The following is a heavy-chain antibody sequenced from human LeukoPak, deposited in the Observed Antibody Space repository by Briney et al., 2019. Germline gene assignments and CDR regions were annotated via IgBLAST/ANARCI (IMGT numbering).Heavy chain of an antibody. D-gene: IGHD6-19*01. CDR2: ISTYNGDT. Sequence: GASVKVSCKASGYTFREYGISWVRQAPGQGLEWMGRISTYNGDTEYAQKLHGRFTLTSDASTNTVYMELRALTSDDTAVYYCARDPSNTSGWYIWFDFWGQGTLVTVSS. CDR1: GYTFREYG. J-gene: IGHJ5*01. CDR3: ARDPSNTSGWYIWFDF. V-gene: IGHV1-18*04.